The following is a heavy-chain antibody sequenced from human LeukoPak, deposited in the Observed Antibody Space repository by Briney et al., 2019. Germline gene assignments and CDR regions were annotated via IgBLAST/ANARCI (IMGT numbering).Heavy chain of an antibody. D-gene: IGHD6-19*01. CDR1: GFTFSIYA. CDR3: AKDIAVADNYYYYGMDV. J-gene: IGHJ6*04. Sequence: PGGSLRLSCAASGFTFSIYAMSWVRQAPGGGGEWVSAISGSGGSTYYADSVKGRFTISRDNSKNTLYLQMNSLRAEDTDVYYCAKDIAVADNYYYYGMDVWGKGTTVTVSS. CDR2: ISGSGGST. V-gene: IGHV3-23*01.